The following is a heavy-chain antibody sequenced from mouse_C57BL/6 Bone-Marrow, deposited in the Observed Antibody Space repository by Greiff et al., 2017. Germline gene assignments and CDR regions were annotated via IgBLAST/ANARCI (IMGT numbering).Heavy chain of an antibody. J-gene: IGHJ2*01. CDR2: ISSGSSTI. V-gene: IGHV5-17*01. CDR3: AREETTVVSYYFDY. CDR1: GFTFSDYG. D-gene: IGHD1-1*01. Sequence: EVQGVESGGGLVKPGGSLKLSCAASGFTFSDYGMHWVRQAPEKGLEWVAYISSGSSTIYYADTVKGRFTISRDNAKNTLFLQMTSLRSGDTAMYYCAREETTVVSYYFDYWGQGTTLTVSS.